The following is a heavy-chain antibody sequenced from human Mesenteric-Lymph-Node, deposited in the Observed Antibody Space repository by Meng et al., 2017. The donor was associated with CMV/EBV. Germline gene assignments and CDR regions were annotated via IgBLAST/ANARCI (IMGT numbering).Heavy chain of an antibody. J-gene: IGHJ4*02. D-gene: IGHD1-26*01. Sequence: VSGASISSTSYDWGWIRQPPGKGLEWIGSIYYSGSTYYNPSLKSRVTISVDTSKNQFSLKLSSVTAADTAVYYCARCSGSYYADFDYWGQGTLVTVSS. CDR1: GASISSTSYD. CDR3: ARCSGSYYADFDY. CDR2: IYYSGST. V-gene: IGHV4-39*01.